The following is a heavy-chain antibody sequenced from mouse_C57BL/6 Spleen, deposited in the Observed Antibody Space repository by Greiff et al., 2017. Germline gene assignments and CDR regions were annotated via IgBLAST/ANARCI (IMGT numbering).Heavy chain of an antibody. Sequence: EVQLQQSGPGLVKPSQSLSLTCSVTGYSITSGYYWNWIRQFPGNKLEWMGYISYDGSNNYNPSLKNRISITRDTSKNQFFLKLNSVTTEDTATYYCARGGYYYGSSYGYFDVWGTGTTVTVSS. CDR1: GYSITSGYY. V-gene: IGHV3-6*01. CDR3: ARGGYYYGSSYGYFDV. J-gene: IGHJ1*03. D-gene: IGHD1-1*01. CDR2: ISYDGSN.